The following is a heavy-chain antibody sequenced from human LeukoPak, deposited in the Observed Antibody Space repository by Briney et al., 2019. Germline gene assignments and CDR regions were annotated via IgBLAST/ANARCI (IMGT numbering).Heavy chain of an antibody. CDR3: ARLGDSSSSGIDY. V-gene: IGHV4-4*07. D-gene: IGHD6-6*01. Sequence: PSETLSLTCTVSGDSITNYYWNWIRQPAGKGLEWIGRIRTSGTTNHNPSLKSRVTMSVDTSMNQFSLKLSSVTAADAAVYYCARLGDSSSSGIDYWGQGTLVTVSS. CDR1: GDSITNYY. J-gene: IGHJ4*02. CDR2: IRTSGTT.